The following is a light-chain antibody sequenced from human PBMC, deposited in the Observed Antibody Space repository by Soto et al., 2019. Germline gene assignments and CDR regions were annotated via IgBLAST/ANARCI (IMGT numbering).Light chain of an antibody. Sequence: EIVLTQSPATLSLSPGERATLSCRASQSVSSYLAWYQQKPGQAPRLLIYDASNRATGIPARFSGSGSGTDFTLTISSLEPEDFAVYYCQQRSNWPKNTFGQGTTLEIK. CDR1: QSVSSY. CDR3: QQRSNWPKNT. J-gene: IGKJ2*01. V-gene: IGKV3-11*01. CDR2: DAS.